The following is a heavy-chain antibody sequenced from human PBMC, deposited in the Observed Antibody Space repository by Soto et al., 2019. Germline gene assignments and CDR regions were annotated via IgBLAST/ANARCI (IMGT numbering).Heavy chain of an antibody. Sequence: GGSLRLSCAASGFTFSSYGMHWVRQAPGKGLEWVAVISYDGSNKYYADSVKGRFTISRDNSKNTLYLQMNSLRAEDTAVYYCASTNGVPILFDYWGQGTLVTVAS. V-gene: IGHV3-30*03. J-gene: IGHJ4*02. CDR1: GFTFSSYG. CDR3: ASTNGVPILFDY. D-gene: IGHD2-8*01. CDR2: ISYDGSNK.